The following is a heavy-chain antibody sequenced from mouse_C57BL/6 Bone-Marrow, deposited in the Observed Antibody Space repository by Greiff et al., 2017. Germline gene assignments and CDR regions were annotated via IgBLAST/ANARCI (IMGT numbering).Heavy chain of an antibody. CDR2: INPGSGYT. CDR1: GYTFTSYW. V-gene: IGHV1-7*01. J-gene: IGHJ1*03. D-gene: IGHD1-1*01. CDR3: ARWNYGSSYPNWYFDV. Sequence: VQLQQSGAELAKPGASVKLSCKASGYTFTSYWMHWVKQRPGKGLEWIGYINPGSGYTKYNQKVKGKATLTADKSSSTAYMQLSSLTYEDSAVYSCARWNYGSSYPNWYFDVWGTGTTVTVSS.